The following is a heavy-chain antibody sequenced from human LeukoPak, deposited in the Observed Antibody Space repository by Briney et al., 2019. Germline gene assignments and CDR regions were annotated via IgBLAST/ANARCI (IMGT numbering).Heavy chain of an antibody. Sequence: GGSLRLSCAASGFTFSSYGMQWVRQAPGKGLEWVAVISHDGTVQHYADSVKGRFTISRDNSDNTLYLLMNSLRDEDTAMYYCAKEGTAMASSYFDYWGQGTLITVSP. CDR2: ISHDGTVQ. CDR3: AKEGTAMASSYFDY. J-gene: IGHJ4*02. V-gene: IGHV3-30*18. CDR1: GFTFSSYG. D-gene: IGHD5-18*01.